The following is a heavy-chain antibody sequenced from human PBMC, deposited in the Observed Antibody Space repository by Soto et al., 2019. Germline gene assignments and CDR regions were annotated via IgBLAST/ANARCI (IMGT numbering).Heavy chain of an antibody. CDR2: IYWDDDK. J-gene: IGHJ4*02. D-gene: IGHD6-19*01. V-gene: IGHV2-5*02. Sequence: QITLKESGPPLVQPTQTLTLTCTFSGFSLSSTRMAVGWIRQPPRKALEWLALIYWDDDKRYSPFLKSRLTITKDTSKNQVVLTMSNMDPVDTARYYCAHIVVAGLGYYFDYWGQGTLVTVSS. CDR3: AHIVVAGLGYYFDY. CDR1: GFSLSSTRMA.